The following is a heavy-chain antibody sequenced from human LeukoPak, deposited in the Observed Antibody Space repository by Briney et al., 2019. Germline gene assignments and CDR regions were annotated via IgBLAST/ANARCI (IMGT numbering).Heavy chain of an antibody. CDR1: GGSFNDYY. J-gene: IGHJ4*02. D-gene: IGHD4-17*01. CDR3: AATVTTPGSYYFDY. V-gene: IGHV4-34*01. Sequence: SETLSLTCALYGGSFNDYYWTWIRQPPGKGLEWIGEINHSGSTNYNPSLESRVTISVDTSKNQFSLKLSSVTAADTAVYYCAATVTTPGSYYFDYWGQGTLVTVSS. CDR2: INHSGST.